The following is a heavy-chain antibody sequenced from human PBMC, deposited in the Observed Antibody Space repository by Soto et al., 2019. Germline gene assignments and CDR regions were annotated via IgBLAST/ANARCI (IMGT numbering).Heavy chain of an antibody. CDR2: IFPSDSDT. CDR1: GFSLNTYW. CDR3: ARKDKSGYFNWFDP. Sequence: PGESLKISCNASGFSLNTYWIAWVRQMPGKGLGWMGIIFPSDSDTRYSPSFQGQVTISADRSTSTVFLQWASLKASDTAVYFCARKDKSGYFNWFDPWGQGTLVTVSS. V-gene: IGHV5-51*01. J-gene: IGHJ5*02. D-gene: IGHD3-22*01.